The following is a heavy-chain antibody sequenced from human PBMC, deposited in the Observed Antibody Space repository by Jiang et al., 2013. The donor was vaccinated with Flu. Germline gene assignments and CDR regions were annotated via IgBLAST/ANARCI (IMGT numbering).Heavy chain of an antibody. CDR2: IIPILGIA. J-gene: IGHJ3*02. V-gene: IGHV1-69*04. CDR3: ARDGPIETAFDI. Sequence: SGAEVKKPGSSVKVSCKASGGTFSSYAISWVRQAPGQGLEWMGRIIPILGIANYAQKFQGRVTITADKSTSTAYMELSSLRSEDTAVYYCARDGPIETAFDIWGQGTMVTVSS. CDR1: GGTFSSYA.